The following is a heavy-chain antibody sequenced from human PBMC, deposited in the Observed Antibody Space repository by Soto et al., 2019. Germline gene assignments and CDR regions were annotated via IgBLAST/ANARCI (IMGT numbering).Heavy chain of an antibody. D-gene: IGHD6-19*01. CDR3: AKAHVMVVAGGTLDY. CDR2: IYHGGTT. V-gene: IGHV4-38-2*02. CDR1: GYSISSGSY. Sequence: PSETLSLTCTVSGYSISSGSYWGWIRQPPGKGPEWIASIYHGGTTFYNASRKSRVPVSVDKSNNRFSLKLRSVTAADTAVYSCAKAHVMVVAGGTLDYWGHRTLVTVSS. J-gene: IGHJ4*01.